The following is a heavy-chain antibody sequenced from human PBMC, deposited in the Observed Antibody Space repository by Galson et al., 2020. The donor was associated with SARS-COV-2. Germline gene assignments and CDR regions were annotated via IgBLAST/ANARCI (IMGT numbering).Heavy chain of an antibody. V-gene: IGHV3-74*01. CDR1: GITFSSYW. CDR2: INSDGSST. J-gene: IGHJ3*02. Sequence: GESLKISCAASGITFSSYWMHWVRQGPGKGLVWVSRINSDGSSTSYADSEKGRFTISRDNAKNTLYLQMNSLRAEDTAVYYCAREGPTAYYESRDDAFDIWGQGTMVTVSS. CDR3: AREGPTAYYESRDDAFDI. D-gene: IGHD3-22*01.